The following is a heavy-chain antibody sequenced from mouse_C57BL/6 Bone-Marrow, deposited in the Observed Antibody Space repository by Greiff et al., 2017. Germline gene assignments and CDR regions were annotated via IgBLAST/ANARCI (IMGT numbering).Heavy chain of an antibody. D-gene: IGHD1-1*01. CDR1: GFTFSSYG. CDR3: ARHRSYYAMDY. CDR2: ISSGGSYT. V-gene: IGHV5-6*01. Sequence: EVQLQESGGDLVKPGGSLKLSCAASGFTFSSYGMSWVRQTPDKRLEWVATISSGGSYTYYPDSVKGRFTIARDNAKNTLYLQMSSLKSEDTAMYYCARHRSYYAMDYWGQGTSGTVSS. J-gene: IGHJ4*01.